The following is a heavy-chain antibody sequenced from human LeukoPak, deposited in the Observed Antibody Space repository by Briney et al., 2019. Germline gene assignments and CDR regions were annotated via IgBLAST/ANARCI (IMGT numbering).Heavy chain of an antibody. J-gene: IGHJ4*02. D-gene: IGHD6-19*01. CDR1: GGSFSGYY. CDR3: ATLTHSSGWTPDY. CDR2: IIHSGST. V-gene: IGHV4-34*12. Sequence: PSETLSLTCAVYGGSFSGYYWSWIRQPPGKGLEWIGEIIHSGSTNYNPSLKSRVTISVDTSKNQFSLKLSSVTAADTAVYYCATLTHSSGWTPDYWGQGTLVTVSS.